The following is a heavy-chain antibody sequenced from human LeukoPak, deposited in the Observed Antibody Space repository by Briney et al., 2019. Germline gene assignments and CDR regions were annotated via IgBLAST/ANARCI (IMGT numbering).Heavy chain of an antibody. Sequence: SQTLSLTCTVSGGSISSGSYYWSWIRQPAGKGLEWIGRIYTSGSTNYNPSLKSRVTISVDTSKNQFSLKLSSVTAADTAVYYCAREGMGGLGYFDYWGQGTLVTVSS. CDR2: IYTSGST. CDR1: GGSISSGSYY. D-gene: IGHD3-16*01. J-gene: IGHJ4*02. V-gene: IGHV4-61*02. CDR3: AREGMGGLGYFDY.